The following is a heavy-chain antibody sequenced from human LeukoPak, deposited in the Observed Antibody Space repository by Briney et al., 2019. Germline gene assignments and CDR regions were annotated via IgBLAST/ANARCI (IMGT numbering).Heavy chain of an antibody. V-gene: IGHV4-4*07. CDR2: IYTSGST. Sequence: SETLSLTCTVSGGSISSYYWSWIRQPAGKGLEWIGGIYTSGSTNYNPSLKSRVTMSVDTSKNQFSLKLSSVTAADTAVYCCARVQVAAAAYYFDYWGQGTLVTVSS. D-gene: IGHD6-13*01. J-gene: IGHJ4*02. CDR3: ARVQVAAAAYYFDY. CDR1: GGSISSYY.